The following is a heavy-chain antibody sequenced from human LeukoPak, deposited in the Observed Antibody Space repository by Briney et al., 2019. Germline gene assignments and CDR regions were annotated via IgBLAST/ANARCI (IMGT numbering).Heavy chain of an antibody. J-gene: IGHJ4*02. D-gene: IGHD6-19*01. V-gene: IGHV1-18*01. Sequence: GASVKVSCKASGGTFSSYTISWVRQAPGQGLEWMGWISAYNGNTNYAQKLQGRVTMTTDTSTSTAYMELRSLRSDDTAVYYCARDLYSSGWSLADYWGQGTLVTVSS. CDR3: ARDLYSSGWSLADY. CDR1: GGTFSSYT. CDR2: ISAYNGNT.